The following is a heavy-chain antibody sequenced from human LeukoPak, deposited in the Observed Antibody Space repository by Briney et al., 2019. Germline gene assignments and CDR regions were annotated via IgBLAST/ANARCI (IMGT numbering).Heavy chain of an antibody. CDR3: ARDRSTNSYAEYFFDY. CDR2: ISAISTYI. J-gene: IGHJ4*02. V-gene: IGHV3-21*01. Sequence: PGGSRRLSCAASGFTFSSYSMNWVRQAPGKGLEWVSSISAISTYIYYADSVKGRFSISRDNAKNSLFLQLNSLRAEDTALYYCARDRSTNSYAEYFFDYWGQGTLVTVSS. D-gene: IGHD5-18*01. CDR1: GFTFSSYS.